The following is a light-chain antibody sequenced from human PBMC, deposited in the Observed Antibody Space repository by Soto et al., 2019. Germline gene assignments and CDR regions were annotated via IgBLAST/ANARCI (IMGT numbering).Light chain of an antibody. CDR2: GAS. J-gene: IGKJ5*01. V-gene: IGKV3-15*01. CDR1: QSVSSN. CDR3: QQYNNWTIT. Sequence: EIVMTQSPATLSLSPGERATLSCRASQSVSSNLAWYQQKPGQAPRLLIYGASTRATDIPARFSGSGSGTEFTLTISSLKYEDFAVYYCQQYNNWTITFGQGTRLEIK.